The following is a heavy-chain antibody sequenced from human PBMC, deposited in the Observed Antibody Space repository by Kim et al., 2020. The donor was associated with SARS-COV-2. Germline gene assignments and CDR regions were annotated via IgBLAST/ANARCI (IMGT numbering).Heavy chain of an antibody. Sequence: SETLSLTCTVSGGSISSSTYFWGWIRQPPGKGLEWIGSIYYSGSTYYNPSLKSRVTISVDTSKNQFSLNLSSVTAADTAVYYCASICSGGTCFSVGSVDVWGQGTTVTVSS. CDR2: IYYSGST. V-gene: IGHV4-39*01. CDR3: ASICSGGTCFSVGSVDV. D-gene: IGHD2-15*01. J-gene: IGHJ6*02. CDR1: GGSISSSTYF.